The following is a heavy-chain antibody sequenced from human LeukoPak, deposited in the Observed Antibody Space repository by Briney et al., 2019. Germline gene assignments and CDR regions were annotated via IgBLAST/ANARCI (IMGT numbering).Heavy chain of an antibody. CDR3: ARDRGWLQPGNFDY. Sequence: SETLSLTCTVSGASISSYYWSWIRQSAGKGLEWIGRIYKSGSSNYNPSLTSRVTMSVDTSKNQFSLQLTPVTAADTAVYYCARDRGWLQPGNFDYWGQGTVVTVSS. V-gene: IGHV4-4*07. CDR2: IYKSGSS. D-gene: IGHD5-24*01. CDR1: GASISSYY. J-gene: IGHJ4*02.